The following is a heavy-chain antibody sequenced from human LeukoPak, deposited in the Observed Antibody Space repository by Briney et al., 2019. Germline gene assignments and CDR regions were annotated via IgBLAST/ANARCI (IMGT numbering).Heavy chain of an antibody. V-gene: IGHV4-31*03. CDR2: IYYSGST. Sequence: PSQTLSLTCTVSGGSISSGGHYWSWIRQHPGKGLEWIGYIYYSGSTYYNPSLKSRVTISVDTSKNQFSLKLSSVTAADTAVYYCARGVEVITPGYFDYWGQGTLVTVSS. CDR3: ARGVEVITPGYFDY. CDR1: GGSISSGGHY. J-gene: IGHJ4*02. D-gene: IGHD4-23*01.